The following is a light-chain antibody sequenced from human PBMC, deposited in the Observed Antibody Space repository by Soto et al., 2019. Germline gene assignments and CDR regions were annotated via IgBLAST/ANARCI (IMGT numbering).Light chain of an antibody. J-gene: IGKJ2*01. CDR2: GAS. V-gene: IGKV3-15*01. CDR3: QQYNNWPPYT. CDR1: QSVNSD. Sequence: EIVMPRSPATLSVSLGDEPTRAVTASQSVNSDLAWYQQKPGQSPRLLIYGASTRATGVPARFSGSGSGTEFTLTITSLQSEDFAIYYCQQYNNWPPYTFGQGTKVDIK.